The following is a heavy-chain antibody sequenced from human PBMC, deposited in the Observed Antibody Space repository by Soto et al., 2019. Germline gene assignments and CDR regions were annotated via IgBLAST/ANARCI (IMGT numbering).Heavy chain of an antibody. V-gene: IGHV4-59*07. CDR2: IYYSGHT. CDR1: RHGIADYH. Sequence: VIRSLSSPVPRHGIADYHSGLKRPPSGRGLEWIAYIYYSGHTNYNPSLKGRVTISVDTSRNHLSLTLRSVTAADTATYYCTRDFCSSGICPYNWFDPWGQGTLVTASS. J-gene: IGHJ5*02. D-gene: IGHD2-15*01. CDR3: TRDFCSSGICPYNWFDP.